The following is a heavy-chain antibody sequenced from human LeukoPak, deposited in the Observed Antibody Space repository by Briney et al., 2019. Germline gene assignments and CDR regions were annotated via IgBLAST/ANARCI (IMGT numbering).Heavy chain of an antibody. CDR3: ARLSYYYFDY. CDR1: GASISSYY. CDR2: IYYSGST. J-gene: IGHJ4*02. Sequence: SETLSLTCAGSGASISSYYWSWIRQPPGKGLEWIGYIYYSGSTNYNPSLESRVTISVDKSKNQFSLKLSSVTAADTAVYYCARLSYYYFDYWGQGTLVTVSS. D-gene: IGHD3-10*01. V-gene: IGHV4-59*01.